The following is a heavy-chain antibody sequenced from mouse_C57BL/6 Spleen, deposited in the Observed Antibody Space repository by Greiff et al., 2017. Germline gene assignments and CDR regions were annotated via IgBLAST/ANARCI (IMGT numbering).Heavy chain of an antibody. D-gene: IGHD4-1*02. CDR3: APVNWDEYYFDY. V-gene: IGHV1-82*01. Sequence: QVQLQQSGPELVKPGASVKISCKASGYAFSSSWMNWVKQRPGKGLEWIGRIYPGDGDTNYNGKFKGKATLTADKSSSTAYMQLSSLTSEDSAVYFCAPVNWDEYYFDYWGQGTTLTVSS. J-gene: IGHJ2*01. CDR1: GYAFSSSW. CDR2: IYPGDGDT.